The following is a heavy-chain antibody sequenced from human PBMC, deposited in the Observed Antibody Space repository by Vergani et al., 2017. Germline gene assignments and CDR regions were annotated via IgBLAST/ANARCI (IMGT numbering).Heavy chain of an antibody. CDR2: ISAYNGNT. CDR1: GYTFTSYG. Sequence: QVQLVQSGAEVKKPGASVKVSCKASGYTFTSYGISWVRQAPGQGLEWMGWISAYNGNTNYAQKLQGRVTMTTDTSTSTAYMELSSLRSEDTAVYYCATGGPLYSGSYSPYYFDYWGQGTLVTVSS. J-gene: IGHJ4*02. CDR3: ATGGPLYSGSYSPYYFDY. V-gene: IGHV1-18*01. D-gene: IGHD1-26*01.